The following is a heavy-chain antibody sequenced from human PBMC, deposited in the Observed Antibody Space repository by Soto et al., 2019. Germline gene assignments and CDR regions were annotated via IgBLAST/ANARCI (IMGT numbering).Heavy chain of an antibody. Sequence: GESLKISCKGSGYSFTSYWISWVRQMPGKGLEWMGRIDPSDSYTNYSPSFQGHVTISADKSISTAYLQWSSLKASDTAMYYCARLGRSTVAVAGTVWVYWGQGTLVTVSS. D-gene: IGHD6-19*01. CDR3: ARLGRSTVAVAGTVWVY. CDR2: IDPSDSYT. J-gene: IGHJ4*02. CDR1: GYSFTSYW. V-gene: IGHV5-10-1*01.